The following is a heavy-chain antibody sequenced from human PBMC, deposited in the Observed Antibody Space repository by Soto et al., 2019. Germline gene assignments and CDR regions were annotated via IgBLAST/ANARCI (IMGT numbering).Heavy chain of an antibody. CDR1: GFTFSSYE. V-gene: IGHV3-48*03. D-gene: IGHD2-15*01. Sequence: PGGSLRLSCAASGFTFSSYEMNWVRQAPGKGLEWVSYISSSGSTIYYADSVKGRFTISRDNAKNSLYLQMNSLRAEDTAVYYCARDKVAAIVFLEYYYYYGMDVWGQGTTVTVSS. CDR3: ARDKVAAIVFLEYYYYYGMDV. J-gene: IGHJ6*02. CDR2: ISSSGSTI.